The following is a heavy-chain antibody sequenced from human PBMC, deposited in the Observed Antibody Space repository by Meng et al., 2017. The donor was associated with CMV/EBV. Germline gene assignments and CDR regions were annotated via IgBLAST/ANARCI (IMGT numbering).Heavy chain of an antibody. Sequence: GGPLKTSCAAFGFTFSSYSMNWVRQAPGKGREWVSAISSSSSDIYYADSVKGRFTISRDNAKNSLYLQMNSLRAEDTAVYYCARNYVPAAISGDAFDIWGQGTMVTVSS. CDR3: ARNYVPAAISGDAFDI. CDR1: GFTFSSYS. V-gene: IGHV3-21*01. CDR2: ISSSSSDI. D-gene: IGHD2-2*01. J-gene: IGHJ3*02.